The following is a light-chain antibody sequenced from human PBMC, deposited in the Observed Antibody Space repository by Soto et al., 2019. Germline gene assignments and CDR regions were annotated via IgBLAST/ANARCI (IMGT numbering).Light chain of an antibody. V-gene: IGLV1-44*01. Sequence: QSVLTQPPSTSGTPGQRVTISCSGSRSNIGSNTVTWYQQLPGTAPKLLIYSNNQRPSGVPDRFSGSKSGTSASLAISGPRSEDEAAYYCAAWDDSLSGWVFGGGTQLTVL. CDR1: RSNIGSNT. J-gene: IGLJ3*02. CDR2: SNN. CDR3: AAWDDSLSGWV.